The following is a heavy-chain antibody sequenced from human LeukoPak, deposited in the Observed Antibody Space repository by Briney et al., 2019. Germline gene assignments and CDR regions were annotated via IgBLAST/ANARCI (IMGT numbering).Heavy chain of an antibody. D-gene: IGHD5-12*01. J-gene: IGHJ4*02. CDR1: GGSVSSGSYY. CDR3: ARDRRYGGYYDFDY. Sequence: SETLSLTCTVSGGSVSSGSYYWSWIRQPPGKGLEWIGYIYYSGSTNYNPSLKSRVTISVDTSKNQFSLKLSSVTAADTAVYYCARDRRYGGYYDFDYWSQGTLVTVSS. CDR2: IYYSGST. V-gene: IGHV4-61*01.